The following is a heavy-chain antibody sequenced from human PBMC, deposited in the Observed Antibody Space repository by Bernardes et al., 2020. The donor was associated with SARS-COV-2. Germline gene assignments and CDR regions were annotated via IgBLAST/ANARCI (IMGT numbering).Heavy chain of an antibody. J-gene: IGHJ4*02. CDR1: GGSLRGYF. CDR2: FNPDEGT. Sequence: SETLSLTCAVSGGSLRGYFWTWIRQPPGKGLEWIGEFNPDEGTRYNPSLKSRLTMSGDTSKSLFYLNLTSVTAADTAVYYCARNYSTSHDYWGQGALVTVSS. CDR3: ARNYSTSHDY. V-gene: IGHV4-34*01. D-gene: IGHD6-13*01.